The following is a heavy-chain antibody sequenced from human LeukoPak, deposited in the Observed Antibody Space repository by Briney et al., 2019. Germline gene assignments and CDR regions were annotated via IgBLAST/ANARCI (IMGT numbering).Heavy chain of an antibody. J-gene: IGHJ4*02. V-gene: IGHV4-39*01. D-gene: IGHD6-13*01. CDR1: GGSISSSSYY. CDR3: ARIAAAGITFDY. CDR2: IYYSGST. Sequence: PSEALSLTCTVSGGSISSSSYYWGWIRQPPGKGLEWIGSIYYSGSTYYNPSLKSRVTISVDTSKNQFSLKLSSVTAADTAVYYCARIAAAGITFDYWGQGTLVTVSS.